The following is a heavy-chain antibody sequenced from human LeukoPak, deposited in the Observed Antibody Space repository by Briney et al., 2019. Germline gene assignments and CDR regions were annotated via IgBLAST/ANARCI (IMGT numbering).Heavy chain of an antibody. Sequence: PSETLSLTCTVSGGSISSSSYYWGWIRQPPGKGLGWIGSIYYSGSTYYNPSLKSRVTISVDTSKNQFSLKLSSVTAADTAVYYCARRGGDFWSGYLNWFDPWGQGTLVTVSS. V-gene: IGHV4-39*01. J-gene: IGHJ5*02. D-gene: IGHD3-3*01. CDR3: ARRGGDFWSGYLNWFDP. CDR2: IYYSGST. CDR1: GGSISSSSYY.